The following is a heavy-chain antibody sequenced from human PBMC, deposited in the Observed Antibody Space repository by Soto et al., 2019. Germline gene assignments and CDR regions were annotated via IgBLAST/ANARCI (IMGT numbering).Heavy chain of an antibody. CDR3: ARDFRYLPY. CDR1: GGTFSGYF. Sequence: SETLSLTCAVYGGTFSGYFWTWVRQPPGKGLEWIGEIEHNGNNNINPSLKSRVTLSVDNSKNQISLTLTSVTAADTAVYYCARDFRYLPYWAHGTLVTVSS. CDR2: IEHNGNN. J-gene: IGHJ4*03. V-gene: IGHV4-34*01. D-gene: IGHD3-16*02.